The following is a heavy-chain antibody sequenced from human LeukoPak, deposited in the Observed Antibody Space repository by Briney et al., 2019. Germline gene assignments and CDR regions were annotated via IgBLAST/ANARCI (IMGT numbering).Heavy chain of an antibody. CDR2: IYYTGSA. CDR1: GASISNYY. V-gene: IGHV4-59*01. J-gene: IGHJ4*02. D-gene: IGHD2-21*01. CDR3: ARCTGVVRGLDY. Sequence: SETLSLTCTVSGASISNYYWNWIRQPPGKGPEWIGYIYYTGSANYNPSLKSRVTISGDTSKNQFSLNLTSVTAADTAVYYCARCTGVVRGLDYWGQGTLVSVSS.